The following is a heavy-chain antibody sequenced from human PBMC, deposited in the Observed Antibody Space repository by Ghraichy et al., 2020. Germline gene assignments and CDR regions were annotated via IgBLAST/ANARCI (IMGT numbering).Heavy chain of an antibody. CDR2: ISGSGGST. J-gene: IGHJ4*02. CDR3: AKSKITMVRASFDY. V-gene: IGHV3-23*01. Sequence: GESLNISCAASGFTFSSYAMSWVRQAPGKGLEWVSAISGSGGSTYYADSVKGRFTISRDNSKNTLYLQMNSLRAEDTAVYYCAKSKITMVRASFDYWGQGTLVTVSS. D-gene: IGHD3-10*01. CDR1: GFTFSSYA.